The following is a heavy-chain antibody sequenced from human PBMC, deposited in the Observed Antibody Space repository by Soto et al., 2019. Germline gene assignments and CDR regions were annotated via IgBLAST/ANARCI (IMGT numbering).Heavy chain of an antibody. CDR2: IYYSGST. D-gene: IGHD6-13*01. Sequence: PSETLSLTCTVSGDSIGTYYWSWIRQPPGKGLEWIGFIYYSGSTNYNPSLKSRVTISVDTSKNQFSLKLSSVTAADTAVYYCAREGVSSSWYNYYGLDVWGQGTTVTVSS. CDR1: GDSIGTYY. CDR3: AREGVSSSWYNYYGLDV. V-gene: IGHV4-59*01. J-gene: IGHJ6*02.